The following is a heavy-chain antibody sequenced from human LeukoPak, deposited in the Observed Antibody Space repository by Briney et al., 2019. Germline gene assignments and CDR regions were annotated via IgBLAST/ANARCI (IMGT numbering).Heavy chain of an antibody. Sequence: PGGSLRLSCAASGFTFSSYAMSWIRQAPGKGLEWVSYISSSGSTIYYADSVKGRFTISRDNAKNSLYLQMNSLRAEDTAVYYCARDAENPSANWFDPWGQGTLVTVSS. D-gene: IGHD1-14*01. V-gene: IGHV3-11*01. J-gene: IGHJ5*02. CDR1: GFTFSSYA. CDR2: ISSSGSTI. CDR3: ARDAENPSANWFDP.